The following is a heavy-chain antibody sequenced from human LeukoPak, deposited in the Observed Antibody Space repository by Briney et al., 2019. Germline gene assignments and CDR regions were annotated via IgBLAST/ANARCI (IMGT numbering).Heavy chain of an antibody. V-gene: IGHV3-74*01. CDR2: INSDGRSP. J-gene: IGHJ4*02. CDR3: ARDRGWGDYLFDY. CDR1: GFTFSNYW. Sequence: GGSLRLSCAASGFTFSNYWMHWVRQAPGKRLVWVSRINSDGRSPSHADSVKGRFTISRDNVKNTLYLQMNSLRAEDAAVYYCARDRGWGDYLFDYWGQGTLVTVSS. D-gene: IGHD4-17*01.